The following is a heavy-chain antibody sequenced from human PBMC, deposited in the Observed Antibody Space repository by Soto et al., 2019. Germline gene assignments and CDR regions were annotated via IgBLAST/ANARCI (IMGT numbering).Heavy chain of an antibody. J-gene: IGHJ4*02. D-gene: IGHD3-16*01. CDR2: ISGSGGST. CDR1: GFTFSSYA. V-gene: IGHV3-23*01. CDR3: AAYYDYIWGSPTINYFDY. Sequence: GGSLRLSCAASGFTFSSYAMSWVRQAPGKGLEWVSAISGSGGSTYYADSVKGRFTISRDNSKNTLYLQMNSLRAEDTAVYYCAAYYDYIWGSPTINYFDYWGQGTLVTVSS.